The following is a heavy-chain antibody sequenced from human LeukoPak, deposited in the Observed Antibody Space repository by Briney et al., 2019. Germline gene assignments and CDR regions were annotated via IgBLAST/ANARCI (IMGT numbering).Heavy chain of an antibody. J-gene: IGHJ4*02. D-gene: IGHD2-15*01. Sequence: SETLSLTCTVSGGPINSYYWSWIRQPPGKGLEWIGYIYYSGSTNYNPSLKSRVTISVDTSKNQFSLNLRSVTAADTAVYYCARRGCYYCSGSRCYHSYFYYWGQGTLVTVSS. CDR1: GGPINSYY. V-gene: IGHV4-59*08. CDR3: ARRGCYYCSGSRCYHSYFYY. CDR2: IYYSGST.